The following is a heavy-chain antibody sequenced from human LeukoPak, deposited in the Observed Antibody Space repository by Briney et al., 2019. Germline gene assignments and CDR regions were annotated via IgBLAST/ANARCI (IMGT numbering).Heavy chain of an antibody. V-gene: IGHV1-24*01. D-gene: IGHD3-22*01. Sequence: GASVKVSCKVSGYTLTDLSMHWVRQAPGKGLEWMGGFDPEDGETIYAQKFQGRVTMTEDTSTDTAYMELSSLRSEDTAVYYCATIGSGYRNWFDPWGQGTLVTVSS. CDR1: GYTLTDLS. J-gene: IGHJ5*02. CDR2: FDPEDGET. CDR3: ATIGSGYRNWFDP.